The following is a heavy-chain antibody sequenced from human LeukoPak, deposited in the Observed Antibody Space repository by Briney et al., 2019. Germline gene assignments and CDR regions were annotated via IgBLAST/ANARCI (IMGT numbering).Heavy chain of an antibody. CDR2: ISGSGGST. D-gene: IGHD6-13*01. V-gene: IGHV3-23*01. J-gene: IGHJ4*02. CDR1: GFTFSNYA. CDR3: AKGTSSWSGAPDY. Sequence: GGSLRLSCAASGFTFSNYAMNWVRQAPGKGLEWVSSISGSGGSTFYADSAKGRFTISRDNSRNTLYLQMNSLRAEDTAQYYCAKGTSSWSGAPDYWGQGTLVTVYS.